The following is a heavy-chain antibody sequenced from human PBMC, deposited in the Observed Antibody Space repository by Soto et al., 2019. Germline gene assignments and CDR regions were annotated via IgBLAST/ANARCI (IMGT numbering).Heavy chain of an antibody. Sequence: QVPLVQSGAEVRKPGASVTVSCRSSGDSFNDYYIHWVRQAPGQGFEWMGWINPNGGVTKYAQKFQGWVSMTRDTSIRTFYMQLSRLRSDDTALYYCARESGGATATLDYYYFYMDVWGTGTTVSVSS. CDR3: ARESGGATATLDYYYFYMDV. J-gene: IGHJ6*03. V-gene: IGHV1-2*04. CDR2: INPNGGVT. D-gene: IGHD5-12*01. CDR1: GDSFNDYY.